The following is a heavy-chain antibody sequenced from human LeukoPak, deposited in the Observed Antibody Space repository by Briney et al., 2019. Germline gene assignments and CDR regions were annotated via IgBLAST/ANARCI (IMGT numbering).Heavy chain of an antibody. CDR1: GGSISGTDYY. Sequence: SETLSLTCTVSGGSISGTDYYWDWIRQPPGKGLEWIGEINHSGSTNYNPSLKSRVTISVDTSKNQFSLKLSSVTAADTAVYYCARGGRTSIAARPSSVGDYWGQGTLVTVSS. J-gene: IGHJ4*02. CDR3: ARGGRTSIAARPSSVGDY. V-gene: IGHV4-39*07. D-gene: IGHD6-6*01. CDR2: INHSGST.